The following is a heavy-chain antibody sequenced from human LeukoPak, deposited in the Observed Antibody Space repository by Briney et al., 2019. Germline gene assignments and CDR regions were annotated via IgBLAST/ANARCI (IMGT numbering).Heavy chain of an antibody. J-gene: IGHJ4*02. CDR1: GFTFSSYA. CDR2: ISGSGGST. D-gene: IGHD5-18*01. Sequence: PGGSLRLSCAASGFTFSSYAMSWVRQAPGKGLEWVSAISGSGGSTYYADSVKGRFTISRDNSKNTLYLQMNSLRVEDTAVYYCAKDVAIQLWLGYFDYWGQGTLVTVSS. CDR3: AKDVAIQLWLGYFDY. V-gene: IGHV3-23*01.